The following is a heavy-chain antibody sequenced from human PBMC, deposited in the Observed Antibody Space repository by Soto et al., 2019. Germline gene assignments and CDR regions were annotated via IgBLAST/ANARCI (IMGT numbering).Heavy chain of an antibody. V-gene: IGHV1-18*01. CDR1: GYNFTTYG. Sequence: QVQLEQSGAEVKKPGDSMKVSCKASGYNFTTYGISWVRQAPGQGLEWMGWINGYNGNTDYPQKLQGRVTMTTDTSTSTAYMELRSLRSDDTAVYYCAREGSAPYYYYGMDVWGQGTTVTVSS. J-gene: IGHJ6*02. CDR3: AREGSAPYYYYGMDV. D-gene: IGHD6-19*01. CDR2: INGYNGNT.